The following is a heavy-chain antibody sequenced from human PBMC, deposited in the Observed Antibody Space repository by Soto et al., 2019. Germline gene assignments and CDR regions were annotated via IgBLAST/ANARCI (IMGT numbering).Heavy chain of an antibody. CDR3: ARGIRSKPTFDY. J-gene: IGHJ4*02. V-gene: IGHV1-69*13. Sequence: GASVKVSCKASGGTFSSYAISRVRQAPGQGLEWMGGIIPIFGTANYAQKFQGRVTITADESTSTAYMELSSLRSEDTAVYYCARGIRSKPTFDYWGQGTLVTVSS. CDR2: IIPIFGTA. CDR1: GGTFSSYA. D-gene: IGHD3-3*02.